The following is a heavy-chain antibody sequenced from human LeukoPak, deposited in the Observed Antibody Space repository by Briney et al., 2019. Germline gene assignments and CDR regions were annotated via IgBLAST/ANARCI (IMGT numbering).Heavy chain of an antibody. CDR2: IYYSGDT. Sequence: SETLSLTCTVSDGAIAGYSWSWIRQPPGKGLEWIGYIYYSGDTNYNPSLKSRVTISVDTSKNQFSLKLSSVTAADTAVYYCARVREGSGFDYWGQGTLVTVSS. D-gene: IGHD3-10*01. J-gene: IGHJ4*02. V-gene: IGHV4-59*12. CDR3: ARVREGSGFDY. CDR1: DGAIAGYS.